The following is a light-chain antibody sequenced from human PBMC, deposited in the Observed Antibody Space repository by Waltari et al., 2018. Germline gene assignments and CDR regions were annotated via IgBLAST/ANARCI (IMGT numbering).Light chain of an antibody. CDR3: QQHYATPRT. Sequence: DIVMTQSPDSLAVHLGERATINCQSSQSLLYNFNNKRFLAWYQQKPGQPPKMLIYWASSRESGVPARFSGGGSGTDFTLTISSLQAEDVALYYCQQHYATPRTFGQGTKVEI. V-gene: IGKV4-1*01. J-gene: IGKJ1*01. CDR1: QSLLYNFNNKRF. CDR2: WAS.